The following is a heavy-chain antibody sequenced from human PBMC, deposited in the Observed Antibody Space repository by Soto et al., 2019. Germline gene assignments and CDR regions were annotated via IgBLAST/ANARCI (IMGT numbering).Heavy chain of an antibody. D-gene: IGHD3-10*01. CDR2: ISYDGSNK. CDR3: ARDPGVVRGGVDY. Sequence: QVQLVESGGGVVQPGRSLRLSCAASGFTFSSYAMHWVRQAPGKGLEWVAVISYDGSNKYYADSVKGRFTISRDNSKNTVYLQMNSLRAEDTAVYYCARDPGVVRGGVDYWGQGTLVTVSS. J-gene: IGHJ4*02. CDR1: GFTFSSYA. V-gene: IGHV3-30-3*01.